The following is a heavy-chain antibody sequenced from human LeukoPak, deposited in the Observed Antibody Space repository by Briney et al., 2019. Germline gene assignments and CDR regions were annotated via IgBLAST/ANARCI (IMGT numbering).Heavy chain of an antibody. CDR2: ISAYNGNT. J-gene: IGHJ3*02. CDR3: ARVYEALDDSSGYYVFDI. D-gene: IGHD3-22*01. Sequence: ASVTVSCKASGYTFTSYGISWVRQAPGQGLEWMGWISAYNGNTNYAQKLQGRVTMTTDTSTSTAYMELRSLRSDDTAVYYCARVYEALDDSSGYYVFDIWGQGTMVTVSS. V-gene: IGHV1-18*01. CDR1: GYTFTSYG.